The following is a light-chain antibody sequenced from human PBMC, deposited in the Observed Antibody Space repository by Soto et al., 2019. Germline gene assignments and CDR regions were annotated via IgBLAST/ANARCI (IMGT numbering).Light chain of an antibody. CDR1: SSDIGAYDY. V-gene: IGLV2-14*01. CDR3: FSYRSTGILL. Sequence: QSVLTQPASVSGSPGQSITISCSGTSSDIGAYDYVSWYQQHPGRAPKLIIYEVSNRPSGVSTRFSGSKSGNTASLTISGLQAEDEADYYCFSYRSTGILLFGGGTKLTVL. CDR2: EVS. J-gene: IGLJ2*01.